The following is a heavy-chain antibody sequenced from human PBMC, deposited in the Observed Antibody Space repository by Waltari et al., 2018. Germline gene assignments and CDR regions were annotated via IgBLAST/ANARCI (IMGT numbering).Heavy chain of an antibody. V-gene: IGHV4-34*01. D-gene: IGHD1-7*01. Sequence: QVQLQQWGAGLLKPSETLSLTCAFSGGSFNDYLWSWIRQPPGKGLEWIGEINHSGSTNYNSSLKSRLTISVDTSRNQFSLKLTSVTAADTAMYYCARGHWNYEAWGQGTVVTVSS. CDR2: INHSGST. CDR1: GGSFNDYL. J-gene: IGHJ3*01. CDR3: ARGHWNYEA.